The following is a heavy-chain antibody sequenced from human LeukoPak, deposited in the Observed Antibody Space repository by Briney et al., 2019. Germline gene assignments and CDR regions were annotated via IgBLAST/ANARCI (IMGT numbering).Heavy chain of an antibody. Sequence: GASVKVSCKASGYTFTSYGISWVRQAPGQGLEWMGWISAYNGNTNYAQKLQGRVIMTTDTSTSTAYMELRSLRSDDTAVYYCARDRRSGGLKGSNWFDPWGQGTLVTVSS. V-gene: IGHV1-18*04. CDR1: GYTFTSYG. J-gene: IGHJ5*02. CDR3: ARDRRSGGLKGSNWFDP. CDR2: ISAYNGNT. D-gene: IGHD3-10*01.